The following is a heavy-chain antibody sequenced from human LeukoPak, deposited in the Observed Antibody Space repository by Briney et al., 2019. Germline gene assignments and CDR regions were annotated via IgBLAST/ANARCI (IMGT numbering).Heavy chain of an antibody. J-gene: IGHJ4*02. CDR2: INSNGGST. Sequence: PGGSLRLSCSASGFTFSSYAMHWVRQAPGKGLQYISGINSNGGSTYYADSVKGRFTISRDNSKNTLYLQMSSLRADDTAVYYCVRAQLGGTFDYWGQGALVTVSS. CDR1: GFTFSSYA. CDR3: VRAQLGGTFDY. D-gene: IGHD1-26*01. V-gene: IGHV3-64D*09.